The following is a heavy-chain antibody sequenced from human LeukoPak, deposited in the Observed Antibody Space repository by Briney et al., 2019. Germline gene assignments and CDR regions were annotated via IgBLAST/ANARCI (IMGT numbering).Heavy chain of an antibody. Sequence: GGSLRLSCAASGFTFSSYWMSWVRQAPGKGLEWVANIKQDGSEKYYVDSVKGRFTISRDNAKNSLYLQMNSLRAEDTAVYYCARVVTPRYCSSTSCYWKGWFDPWGQGTLVTVSS. D-gene: IGHD2-2*01. CDR2: IKQDGSEK. J-gene: IGHJ5*02. V-gene: IGHV3-7*03. CDR1: GFTFSSYW. CDR3: ARVVTPRYCSSTSCYWKGWFDP.